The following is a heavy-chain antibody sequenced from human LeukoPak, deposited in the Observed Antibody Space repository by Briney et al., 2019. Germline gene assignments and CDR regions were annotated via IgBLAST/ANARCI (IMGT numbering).Heavy chain of an antibody. D-gene: IGHD1-1*01. CDR2: MNSDGSST. V-gene: IGHV3-74*03. CDR3: ARGWYNWNDREYGLDV. CDR1: GFTSSSYW. Sequence: GGSLRLSCAVSGFTSSSYWMHWVRQAPGEGLVRVSRMNSDGSSTTYADSVKGRFTISRDNAKNTLYLQMNSLRAEDTAVYYCARGWYNWNDREYGLDVWGQGTTVTVSS. J-gene: IGHJ6*02.